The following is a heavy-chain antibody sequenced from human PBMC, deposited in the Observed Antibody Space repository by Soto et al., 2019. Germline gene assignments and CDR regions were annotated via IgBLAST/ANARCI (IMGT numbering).Heavy chain of an antibody. D-gene: IGHD1-26*01. J-gene: IGHJ6*02. V-gene: IGHV4-4*02. CDR1: GGSISSSNW. Sequence: QVQLQESGLGLVKPSGPLSLTCAVSGGSISSSNWWSWVRRPPGKGLGWIWEIYHSGSTNYNPSLKSRVTISVDNSKNLFSLKLSSVTAADTAVYYCARVSGNYYYGMDVGGQGITVTVSS. CDR3: ARVSGNYYYGMDV. CDR2: IYHSGST.